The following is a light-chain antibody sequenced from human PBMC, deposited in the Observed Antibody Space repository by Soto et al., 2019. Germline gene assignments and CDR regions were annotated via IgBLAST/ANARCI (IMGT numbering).Light chain of an antibody. CDR3: HSRA. V-gene: IGKV1-5*01. J-gene: IGKJ5*01. Sequence: DIPMTQTPSTWSSSLGDDVTITCRASQTISRWLAWYQQKPGRAPKLLIYDASTLESGVPSRFSGSGSETEFTLTISRLQPDDFATYFCHSRAFGQGARLEIK. CDR2: DAS. CDR1: QTISRW.